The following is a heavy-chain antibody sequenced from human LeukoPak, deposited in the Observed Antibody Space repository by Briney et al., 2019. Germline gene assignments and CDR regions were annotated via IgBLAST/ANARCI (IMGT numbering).Heavy chain of an antibody. CDR1: GFTFSSYA. V-gene: IGHV3-23*01. D-gene: IGHD6-19*01. CDR3: AKAGTGWYSLTGDY. Sequence: GGSLRLSCAASGFTFSSYAMSWVRQAPGKGLEWVSAISGSGGSTYYADSVKGRSTISRDNSKNTLYLQMNSLRAEDTAVYYCAKAGTGWYSLTGDYWGQGTLVTVSS. CDR2: ISGSGGST. J-gene: IGHJ4*02.